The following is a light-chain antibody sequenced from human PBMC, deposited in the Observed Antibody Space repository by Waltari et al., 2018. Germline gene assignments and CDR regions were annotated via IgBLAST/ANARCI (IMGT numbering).Light chain of an antibody. CDR3: QQYDGSVVT. J-gene: IGKJ4*01. CDR2: GAS. Sequence: EIVLTQSPGTLSASPGERVNVSCRVSQTITRSWLTWYLKKPGQAPRLLIYGASNRAPGIPDRFSGSGSGTDVTLTISRLEPEDSAVYYCQQYDGSVVTFGGGTKVEIK. V-gene: IGKV3-20*01. CDR1: QTITRSW.